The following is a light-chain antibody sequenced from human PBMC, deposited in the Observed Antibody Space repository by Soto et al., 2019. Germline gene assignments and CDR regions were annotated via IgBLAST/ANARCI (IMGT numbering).Light chain of an antibody. CDR3: CSCAGTSVI. CDR2: TVT. J-gene: IGLJ2*01. Sequence: QSALTQPRSVSGSPGQSIAISCTGTSGDVGAYNCVSWYQKHPDKAPKLLIYTVTKRPSGVPDRFSASKSGNTASLTISGLQADDEADYYCCSCAGTSVIFGGGTKLTVL. CDR1: SGDVGAYNC. V-gene: IGLV2-11*01.